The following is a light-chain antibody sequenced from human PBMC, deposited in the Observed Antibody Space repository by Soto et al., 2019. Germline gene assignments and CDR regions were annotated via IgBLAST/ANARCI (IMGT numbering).Light chain of an antibody. CDR1: QSVSSGY. CDR2: GAS. Sequence: EIVLTQSPNTLSLSPGERATLSCRASQSVSSGYLVWYQQKPGQAPRLLIYGASNRATGIPDRFSGSGAGTDFTLTISSLEPEDFAVYYCQHYGNSPPSVTFGPGTKVDIK. J-gene: IGKJ3*01. V-gene: IGKV3-20*01. CDR3: QHYGNSPPSVT.